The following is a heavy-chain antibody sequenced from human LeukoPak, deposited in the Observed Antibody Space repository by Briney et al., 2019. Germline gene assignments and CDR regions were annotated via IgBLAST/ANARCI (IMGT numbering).Heavy chain of an antibody. V-gene: IGHV3-30-3*01. D-gene: IGHD3-22*01. CDR1: GFTFSNYA. J-gene: IGHJ1*01. CDR3: ARVISMINGVRGY. CDR2: ISYDGTNE. Sequence: GGSLRLSCAASGFTFSNYALQWVRQAPGKGLEWMAVISYDGTNEYYADSVQGRFTISRDNSKNTVYLQMNNLRAEDTAVYFCARVISMINGVRGYWGQGILVTVSS.